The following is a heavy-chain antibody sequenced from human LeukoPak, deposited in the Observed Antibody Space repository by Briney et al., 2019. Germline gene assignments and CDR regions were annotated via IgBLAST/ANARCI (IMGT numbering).Heavy chain of an antibody. J-gene: IGHJ6*03. V-gene: IGHV3-48*04. CDR2: ISGSSSTI. CDR1: GFTFSSYS. CDR3: ARESQGYCSGSTCYYFYMDF. Sequence: GGSLRLSCAASGFTFSSYSMNWVRQAPGKGLEWLSYISGSSSTIYYADSVKGRFTISRDNAKNSQYLQMNSLRAEDTAVYYCARESQGYCSGSTCYYFYMDFWGKGTTVTVSS. D-gene: IGHD2-15*01.